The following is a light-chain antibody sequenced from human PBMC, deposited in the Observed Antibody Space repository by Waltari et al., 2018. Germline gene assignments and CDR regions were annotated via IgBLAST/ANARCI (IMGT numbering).Light chain of an antibody. CDR3: AAWDDSLSGLV. V-gene: IGLV1-47*01. CDR1: SATFGSNY. CDR2: RNN. Sequence: QSVLSQPPSASGTPGQRVTISSSGISATFGSNYVFWYQQLPGTAPKHLIYRNNQRPSGVPDRFSGSKTGTSASLAISGLRSEDEADYYCAAWDDSLSGLVFGGGTKLTVL. J-gene: IGLJ2*01.